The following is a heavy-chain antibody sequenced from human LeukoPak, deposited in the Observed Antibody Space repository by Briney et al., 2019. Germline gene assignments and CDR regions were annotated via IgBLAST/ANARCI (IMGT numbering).Heavy chain of an antibody. CDR1: GFTFSSYG. D-gene: IGHD6-19*01. J-gene: IGHJ4*02. CDR3: ARVGLSSGWYAQGPDY. CDR2: IKQDGSEK. Sequence: GALRLSCAASGFTFSSYGMHWVRQAPGKGLEWVANIKQDGSEKYYVDSVKGRFTISRDNAKNSLYLQMNSLRAEDTAVYYCARVGLSSGWYAQGPDYWGQGTLVTVSS. V-gene: IGHV3-7*01.